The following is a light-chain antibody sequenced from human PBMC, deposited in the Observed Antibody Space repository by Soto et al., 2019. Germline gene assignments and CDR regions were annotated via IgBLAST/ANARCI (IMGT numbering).Light chain of an antibody. Sequence: EIVLTQSPDTLSLSPGERATLSCRASQSVSSSYLAWYQQKPGQAPRLLMYGASTRATGIPDRFSGSGSETDFTLTISRLEPEDFAVYYCQQYGSSLITFGQGTRLEIK. J-gene: IGKJ5*01. V-gene: IGKV3-20*01. CDR1: QSVSSSY. CDR2: GAS. CDR3: QQYGSSLIT.